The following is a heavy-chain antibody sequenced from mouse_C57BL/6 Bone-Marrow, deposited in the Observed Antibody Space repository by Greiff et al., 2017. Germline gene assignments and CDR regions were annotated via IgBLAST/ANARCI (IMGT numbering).Heavy chain of an antibody. CDR2: IDPETGGS. D-gene: IGHD1-1*01. V-gene: IGHV1-15*01. Sequence: VQLQQSGAELVRPGASVTLSCKASGYTFTDYEMHWVKQTPVHGLEWIGAIDPETGGSAYNQKFKGKAILTADKSSSTAFMELRRLTSEDSVVYYCTRDYYGSSFFDYWGQGTTLTVSS. CDR1: GYTFTDYE. J-gene: IGHJ2*01. CDR3: TRDYYGSSFFDY.